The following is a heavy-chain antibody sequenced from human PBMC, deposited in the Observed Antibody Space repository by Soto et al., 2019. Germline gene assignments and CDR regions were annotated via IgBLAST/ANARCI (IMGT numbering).Heavy chain of an antibody. J-gene: IGHJ4*02. CDR1: GFTFSNAW. CDR3: TTYVSGYYPAHY. Sequence: PGGSLRLSCAASGFTFSNAWMRWVRQAPGKGLEWVGLIKSNTDGRTTDYAAPVKGRFTIARDDSNNKLYLKMIRMKNEETAVYYCTTYVSGYYPAHYWGQGTLVTVSS. CDR2: IKSNTDGRTT. V-gene: IGHV3-15*01. D-gene: IGHD3-22*01.